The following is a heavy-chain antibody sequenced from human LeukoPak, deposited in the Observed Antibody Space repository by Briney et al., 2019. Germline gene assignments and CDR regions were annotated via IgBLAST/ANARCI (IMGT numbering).Heavy chain of an antibody. J-gene: IGHJ5*02. Sequence: GGSLRLSCAASGFTFSSYWMHWVRQAPGKGLVWVSRINTDGSSTTYADSVKGRFTISRDNAKNTLYLQMNSLRAEDTAVYYCASRGRNWYDNWFDPWGQGTLVTVSS. D-gene: IGHD1-1*01. CDR1: GFTFSSYW. CDR3: ASRGRNWYDNWFDP. CDR2: INTDGSST. V-gene: IGHV3-74*01.